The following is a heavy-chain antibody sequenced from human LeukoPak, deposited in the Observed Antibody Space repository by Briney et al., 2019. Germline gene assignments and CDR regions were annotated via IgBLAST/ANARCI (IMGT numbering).Heavy chain of an antibody. CDR2: IYHSGTV. J-gene: IGHJ4*02. CDR3: AKSRLGTDTSTVHSFVY. CDR1: GASISSLY. Sequence: PSETLSITCSVSGASISSLYWNCIRQPPGKGLEWIGFIYHSGTVTYNPSLKSRGTISVDTSKNQVSLKLTSVTAADTAVYYCAKSRLGTDTSTVHSFVYWGQGILVTVSS. D-gene: IGHD4-11*01. V-gene: IGHV4-59*11.